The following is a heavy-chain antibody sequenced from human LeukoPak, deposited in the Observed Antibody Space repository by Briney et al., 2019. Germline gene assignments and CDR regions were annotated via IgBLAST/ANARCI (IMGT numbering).Heavy chain of an antibody. CDR3: ARDRRDGFNRFDH. Sequence: PGGSLRLSCVVSGITFSDYYMSWIRQVPGKGLQWVSYISSGGGTTYYADSVKGRFTISRDNAKNSLYLQMNSLRADDSAVYYCARDRRDGFNRFDHWGQGTLVTVSS. CDR1: GITFSDYY. D-gene: IGHD5-24*01. CDR2: ISSGGGTT. J-gene: IGHJ4*02. V-gene: IGHV3-11*01.